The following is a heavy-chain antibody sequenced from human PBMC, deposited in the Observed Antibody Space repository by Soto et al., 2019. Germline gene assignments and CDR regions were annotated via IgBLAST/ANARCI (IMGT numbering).Heavy chain of an antibody. Sequence: SETLSLTCTVSGGSISSYYWSWIRQPPGKGLEWIGYIYYSGSTNYNPSLKSRVTISVDTSKNQFSLKLSSVTAADTAVYYCARGQPQGIAVAVSASKPLYYLDYWGQGTLVTVSS. V-gene: IGHV4-59*01. CDR1: GGSISSYY. CDR3: ARGQPQGIAVAVSASKPLYYLDY. CDR2: IYYSGST. D-gene: IGHD6-19*01. J-gene: IGHJ4*02.